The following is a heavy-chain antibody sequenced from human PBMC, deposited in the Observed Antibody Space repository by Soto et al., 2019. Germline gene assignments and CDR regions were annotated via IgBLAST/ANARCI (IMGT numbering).Heavy chain of an antibody. Sequence: QVHLVDSGGGVVQPGRSLRLSCGASGFLFHTYTMQWVRQAPGKGLEWVAAISHDGASAEYADSVRGRFTISRDNSXXXXXXXMNNLKTXXTXXXXXXXXXXXXXXXXXXYXXYYHTIDV. V-gene: IGHV3-30*04. CDR1: GFLFHTYT. J-gene: IGHJ6*01. D-gene: IGHD3-10*01. CDR2: ISHDGASA. CDR3: XXXXXXXXXXXXXYXXYYHTIDV.